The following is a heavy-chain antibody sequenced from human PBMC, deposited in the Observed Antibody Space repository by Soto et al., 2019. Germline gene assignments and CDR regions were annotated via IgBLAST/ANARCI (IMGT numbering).Heavy chain of an antibody. CDR2: ISYDGSKK. CDR1: GFTFSSYV. V-gene: IGHV3-30*18. Sequence: QVQLVESGGGVVQPGRSLRLSCAASGFTFSSYVMHWVRQAPGKGLEWVAVISYDGSKKNYADSVKGRFTISRDNSKNTLYLQMTSLRAEDTAVYYCAKDGLMITFGGVTHWGQGTLVTVSS. D-gene: IGHD3-16*01. J-gene: IGHJ4*02. CDR3: AKDGLMITFGGVTH.